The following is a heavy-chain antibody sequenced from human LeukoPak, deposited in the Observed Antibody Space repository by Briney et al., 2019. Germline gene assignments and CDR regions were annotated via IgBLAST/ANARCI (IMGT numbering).Heavy chain of an antibody. J-gene: IGHJ4*02. CDR1: GFTFSSYE. CDR3: ATGPYSGSHYAGY. Sequence: GGSLRLSCAASGFTFSSYEMNWVRQAPGKGLEWLSYISSSGSTIYYADSVKGRFTISRDNAKNSLYLQMNSLRAEDTAAYYCATGPYSGSHYAGYWGQGTLVTVSS. D-gene: IGHD1-26*01. V-gene: IGHV3-48*03. CDR2: ISSSGSTI.